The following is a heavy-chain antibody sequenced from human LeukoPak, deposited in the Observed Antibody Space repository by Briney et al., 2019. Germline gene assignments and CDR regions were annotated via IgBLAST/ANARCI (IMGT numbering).Heavy chain of an antibody. CDR3: ASTSGSSWQSGF. CDR1: GGSISNYY. CDR2: IYYSGST. Sequence: ETLSLTCIVSGGSISNYYWTWIRQPPGKGLEWIGYIYYSGSTDCNPSLKSRVTISVDTSKNQFSLKLSSVTAADTAVYYCASTSGSSWQSGFWGQGTLVTVSS. J-gene: IGHJ4*02. V-gene: IGHV4-59*08. D-gene: IGHD6-13*01.